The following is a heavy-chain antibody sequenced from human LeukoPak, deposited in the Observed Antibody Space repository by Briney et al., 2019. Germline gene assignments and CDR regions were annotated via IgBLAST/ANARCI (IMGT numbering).Heavy chain of an antibody. J-gene: IGHJ4*02. CDR3: AKGSPGQWLADFDY. V-gene: IGHV3-30*18. Sequence: GGSLRLSCAASGFTFSSYGMHWVRQAPGKGLEWVAVISYDGSNKYYADSVKGRFTISRDNSKNTLHLQMNSLRAEDTAVYYCAKGSPGQWLADFDYWGQGTLVTVSS. CDR2: ISYDGSNK. D-gene: IGHD6-19*01. CDR1: GFTFSSYG.